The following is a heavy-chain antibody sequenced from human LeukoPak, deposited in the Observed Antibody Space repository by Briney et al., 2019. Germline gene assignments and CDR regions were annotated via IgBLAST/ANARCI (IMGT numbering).Heavy chain of an antibody. J-gene: IGHJ6*03. D-gene: IGHD3-10*01. CDR1: GGSISSSNW. CDR3: ARHRYYYRSGSYYGAPYYMAV. V-gene: IGHV4-4*02. Sequence: SENLSLTCAVSGGSISSSNWWSWVRQPPGKGLEWIGEIFHSGTTNYNPSRKSRVTISIDKSKNHFSLKLSSVTGADTAVYYCARHRYYYRSGSYYGAPYYMAVWGKGTTVTISS. CDR2: IFHSGTT.